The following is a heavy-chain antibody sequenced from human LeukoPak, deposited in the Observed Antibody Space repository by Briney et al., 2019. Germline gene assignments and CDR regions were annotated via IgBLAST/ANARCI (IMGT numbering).Heavy chain of an antibody. CDR3: ARGYYDFWSGYLYYYYYYMDV. J-gene: IGHJ6*03. CDR2: INTDGSST. Sequence: PGGSLRLSCAASGFTFSSYWMHWVRQAPGKGLVWVSRINTDGSSTSYADSVKGRFTISRDNAKNTLYLQMNSLRAEDTAVYYCARGYYDFWSGYLYYYYYYMDVWGKGTTVTVSS. V-gene: IGHV3-74*01. CDR1: GFTFSSYW. D-gene: IGHD3-3*01.